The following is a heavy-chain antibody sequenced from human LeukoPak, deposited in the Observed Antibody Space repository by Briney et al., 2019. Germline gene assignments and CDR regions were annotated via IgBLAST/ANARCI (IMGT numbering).Heavy chain of an antibody. CDR3: ARVVAVAGTQRDYYYYMDG. V-gene: IGHV3-21*01. J-gene: IGHJ6*03. CDR2: IRSGSSYI. D-gene: IGHD6-19*01. Sequence: GGSLRLSCAASGFTFSSYSMNWVRQAPGKGLEWVSSIRSGSSYIYYADSVKGRFTISRDNAKNSLYLQMNSLRAEDTAVYYCARVVAVAGTQRDYYYYMDGWGKGTTVTVSS. CDR1: GFTFSSYS.